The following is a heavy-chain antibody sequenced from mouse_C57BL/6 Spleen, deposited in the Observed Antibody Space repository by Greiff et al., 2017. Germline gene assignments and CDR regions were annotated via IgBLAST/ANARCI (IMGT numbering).Heavy chain of an antibody. J-gene: IGHJ4*01. CDR2: ISSGSSTI. CDR3: ASNYYGSSYAMDY. CDR1: GFTFSDYG. V-gene: IGHV5-17*01. Sequence: EVQGVESGGGLVKPGGSLKLSCAASGFTFSDYGMHWVRQAPEKGLEWVAYISSGSSTIYYADTVKGRFTISRDNAKNTLFLQMTSRRSEDTAMYYCASNYYGSSYAMDYWGQGTSVTVSS. D-gene: IGHD1-1*01.